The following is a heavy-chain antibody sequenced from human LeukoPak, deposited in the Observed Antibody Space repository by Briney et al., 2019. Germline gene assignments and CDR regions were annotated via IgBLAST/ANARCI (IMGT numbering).Heavy chain of an antibody. V-gene: IGHV3-53*01. Sequence: GGSLRLSCAASGFTVSSNYMSWVRQAPGKGLEWVSVIYSGGSTYYADPVKGRFTISRDNSKNTLYLQMNSLRAEDTAVYYCARDNVVVVASYGMDVWGQGTTVTVSS. CDR1: GFTVSSNY. D-gene: IGHD2-15*01. J-gene: IGHJ6*02. CDR3: ARDNVVVVASYGMDV. CDR2: IYSGGST.